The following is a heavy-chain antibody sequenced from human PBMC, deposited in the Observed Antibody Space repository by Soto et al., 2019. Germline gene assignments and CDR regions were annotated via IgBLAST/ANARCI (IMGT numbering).Heavy chain of an antibody. J-gene: IGHJ6*02. CDR3: AKSRLGYNWNDVPYYYGMDV. CDR1: GFTFSSYG. CDR2: ISYDGSNK. D-gene: IGHD1-1*01. V-gene: IGHV3-30*18. Sequence: QVQLVESGGGVVQPGRSLRLSCAASGFTFSSYGMHWVRQAPGKGLEWVAVISYDGSNKYYADSVKGRFTISRDNSKNTLYLQMNSLRAEDTAVYYCAKSRLGYNWNDVPYYYGMDVWGQGTTVTVSS.